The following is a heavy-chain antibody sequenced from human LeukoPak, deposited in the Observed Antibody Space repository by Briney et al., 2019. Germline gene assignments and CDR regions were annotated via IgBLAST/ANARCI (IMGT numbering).Heavy chain of an antibody. Sequence: PSETLSLTCTVSGGSISSYYWSWIRQPPGKGLEWIGHIYYSGSTNYNPSLKRRVTISVDTSKNQFSLKLSSVTAADTAVYYCARLGYTYGYYFDYWGQGTLVTVSS. CDR3: ARLGYTYGYYFDY. J-gene: IGHJ4*02. CDR1: GGSISSYY. D-gene: IGHD5-18*01. CDR2: IYYSGST. V-gene: IGHV4-59*01.